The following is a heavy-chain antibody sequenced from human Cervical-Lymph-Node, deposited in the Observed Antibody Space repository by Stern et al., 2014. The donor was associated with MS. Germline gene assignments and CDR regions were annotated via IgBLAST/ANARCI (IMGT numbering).Heavy chain of an antibody. V-gene: IGHV5-51*03. J-gene: IGHJ4*02. CDR3: ARSPATPSGYDRFDY. Sequence: VQLVESGAEVKKPGESLKISCEASGYLFDDYWIGWVRQMSGRGLELVAIIFPRDSNTRYSPSVQGQVTISADKSISTAYLQWSSRKPADPAMYYGARSPATPSGYDRFDYWGQGALVTVSS. D-gene: IGHD5-12*01. CDR1: GYLFDDYW. CDR2: IFPRDSNT.